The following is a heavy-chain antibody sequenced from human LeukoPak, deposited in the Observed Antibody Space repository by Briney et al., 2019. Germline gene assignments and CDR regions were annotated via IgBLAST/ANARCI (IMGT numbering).Heavy chain of an antibody. CDR2: SSSGGANT. V-gene: IGHV3-23*01. CDR3: GRDPNGDYVGAFEF. D-gene: IGHD4-17*01. Sequence: GGSLRLSCAASGFTFSEYALVWVRQAPGKGLEWVSASSSGGANTLYADAVKGRFTISRDRSKNTLYLQMDSLRAEDTAVYFCGRDPNGDYVGAFEFWGHGTMVTVSS. CDR1: GFTFSEYA. J-gene: IGHJ3*01.